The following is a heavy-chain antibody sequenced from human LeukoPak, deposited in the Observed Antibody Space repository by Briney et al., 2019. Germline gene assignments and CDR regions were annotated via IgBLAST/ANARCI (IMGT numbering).Heavy chain of an antibody. V-gene: IGHV3-48*01. Sequence: GGSLRLSCAAPGFTFNKSPMNWVRQAPGKGLEWISNIRDDSDGTTYADSVKGRFTISRDNAKNSLYLQINSLRAEDTAVYYCVKDLNWAFDYWGQGTLVTVSS. CDR3: VKDLNWAFDY. J-gene: IGHJ4*02. CDR2: IRDDSDGT. CDR1: GFTFNKSP. D-gene: IGHD3-16*01.